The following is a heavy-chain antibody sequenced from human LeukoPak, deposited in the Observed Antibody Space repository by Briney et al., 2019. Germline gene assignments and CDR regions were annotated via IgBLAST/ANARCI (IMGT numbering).Heavy chain of an antibody. CDR2: IYTSGST. Sequence: SQTLSLTCTVSGGSISSGSYYWSWIRQPAGKGLEWIGRIYTSGSTNYNPSLKSRVTISVDTSKNQFSLKLSSATAADTAVYYCARRGTIFGVVGNWFDPWGQGTLVTVSS. J-gene: IGHJ5*02. V-gene: IGHV4-61*02. CDR1: GGSISSGSYY. D-gene: IGHD3-3*01. CDR3: ARRGTIFGVVGNWFDP.